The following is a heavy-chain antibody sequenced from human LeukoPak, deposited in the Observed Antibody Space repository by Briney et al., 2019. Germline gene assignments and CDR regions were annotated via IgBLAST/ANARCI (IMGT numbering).Heavy chain of an antibody. D-gene: IGHD3-3*01. J-gene: IGHJ3*02. V-gene: IGHV4-30-2*01. CDR1: GGSISSGSYY. CDR2: IYHSGST. Sequence: PSETLSLTCTVSGGSISSGSYYWSWIRQPPGKGLEWIGYIYHSGSTYYNPSLKSRVTISVDRSKNQFSLKLSSVTAADTAVYYCARPPFWSGYYTGGDAFDIWGQGTMVTVSS. CDR3: ARPPFWSGYYTGGDAFDI.